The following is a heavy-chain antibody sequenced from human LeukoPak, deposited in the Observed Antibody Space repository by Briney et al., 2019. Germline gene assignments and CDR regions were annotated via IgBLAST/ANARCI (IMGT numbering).Heavy chain of an antibody. Sequence: ASVKVSCKASGYTFTGYYMHWVRQAPGQGLEWMGWINPNGGGTNYTQKFQGRVTMTRDTSITTAFMELTSLRSDDTAVYHCARDPSPAAGINWLDPWGQGTLVTVSS. J-gene: IGHJ5*02. CDR3: ARDPSPAAGINWLDP. V-gene: IGHV1-2*02. CDR2: INPNGGGT. D-gene: IGHD6-13*01. CDR1: GYTFTGYY.